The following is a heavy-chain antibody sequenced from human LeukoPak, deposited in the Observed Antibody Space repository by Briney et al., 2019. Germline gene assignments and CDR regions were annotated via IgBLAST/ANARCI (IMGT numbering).Heavy chain of an antibody. D-gene: IGHD4-17*01. CDR3: AREEYGDHLW. J-gene: IGHJ4*02. CDR1: GFTFSIYW. Sequence: GGSLRLSCAASGFTFSIYWMSWVRQAPGKGLEWVANIKQEGSEKYYVDSVKGRFTISRDNAKNSLYLQMNSLRAEDTAVYYCAREEYGDHLWWGQGTLVTVSS. V-gene: IGHV3-7*01. CDR2: IKQEGSEK.